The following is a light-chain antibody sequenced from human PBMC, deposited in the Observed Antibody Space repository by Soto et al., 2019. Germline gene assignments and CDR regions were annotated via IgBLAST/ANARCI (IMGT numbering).Light chain of an antibody. CDR1: QSISGY. Sequence: DIQVTQSPSSLSASVGDRVTISCRASQSISGYLNWYQQKPGKAPNLLIFDASSLQSGVPSRFSGRGAGAEYTLTISSLQPADFATYFCQHSYSNFPITFGQGTRLEIK. J-gene: IGKJ5*01. CDR2: DAS. V-gene: IGKV1-39*01. CDR3: QHSYSNFPIT.